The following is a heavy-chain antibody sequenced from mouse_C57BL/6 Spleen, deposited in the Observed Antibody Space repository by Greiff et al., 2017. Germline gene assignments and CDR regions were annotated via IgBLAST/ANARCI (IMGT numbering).Heavy chain of an antibody. CDR1: GYTFTSYW. J-gene: IGHJ3*01. CDR2: IYPGSGST. V-gene: IGHV1-55*01. D-gene: IGHD1-1*01. CDR3: ARQNYYGSSWGFAY. Sequence: QVQLQQPGAELVKPGASVKMSCKASGYTFTSYWITWVKQRPGQGLEWIGDIYPGSGSTNYNEKFKSKATLTVDTSSSTAYMQLSSLTSEDSAVXYCARQNYYGSSWGFAYWGQGTLVTVSA.